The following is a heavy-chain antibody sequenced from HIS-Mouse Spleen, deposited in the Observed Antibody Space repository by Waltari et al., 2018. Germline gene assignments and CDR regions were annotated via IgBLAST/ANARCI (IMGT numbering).Heavy chain of an antibody. J-gene: IGHJ2*01. D-gene: IGHD6-13*01. CDR3: AREIPYSSSWYDWYFDL. Sequence: QLPLQESAPGLVKPSETLSLTCTVSGGSISSSSYSWAWIRQPPGKGLEWIGSIYYSGSTYYNPSLKSRVTIAVDTSKNQFSLKLGSVTAADTAVYYCAREIPYSSSWYDWYFDLWGRGTLVTVSS. CDR1: GGSISSSSYS. CDR2: IYYSGST. V-gene: IGHV4-39*07.